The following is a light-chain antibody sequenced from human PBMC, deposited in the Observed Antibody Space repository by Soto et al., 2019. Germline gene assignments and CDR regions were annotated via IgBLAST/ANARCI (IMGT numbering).Light chain of an antibody. CDR3: QQRSDWPCT. CDR1: QSVSSY. Sequence: EIVLTQSPATLSLSPGERATLSCRASQSVSSYLAWYQQKPGQAPRLLIYDASNRATGIPARFSGSGSGTDFTLTISSLEPDDFAVYYCQQRSDWPCTFCGGTKVQIK. J-gene: IGKJ4*01. V-gene: IGKV3-11*01. CDR2: DAS.